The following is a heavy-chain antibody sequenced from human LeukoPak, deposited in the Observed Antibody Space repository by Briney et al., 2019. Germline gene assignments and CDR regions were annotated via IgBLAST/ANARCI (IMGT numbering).Heavy chain of an antibody. CDR3: ARHGRSAYYYYYMDV. J-gene: IGHJ6*03. D-gene: IGHD1-1*01. CDR1: GGSISSYY. V-gene: IGHV4-4*09. Sequence: SETLSLTCTVSGGSISSYYWSWIRQPPGKGLEWIGYIYTSGSTNYNPSLKSRVTTSVDTSKNQFPLKLSSVTAADTAVYYCARHGRSAYYYYYMDVWGKGTTVTVSS. CDR2: IYTSGST.